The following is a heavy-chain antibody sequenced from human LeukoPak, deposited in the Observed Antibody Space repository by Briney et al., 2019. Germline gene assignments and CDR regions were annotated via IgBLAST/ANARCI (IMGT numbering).Heavy chain of an antibody. CDR2: INHSGST. D-gene: IGHD5-24*01. CDR3: ASLPGIGRWLQLRASDPDYYYYGMDV. Sequence: KPSETLSLTCAVYGGSFSGYYWSWIRQPPGKGREWMGEINHSGSTNDNPSLKIRVTISVDTSKNQFSLTLSSVTAADTAVYYCASLPGIGRWLQLRASDPDYYYYGMDVWGQGTTVTVSS. CDR1: GGSFSGYY. V-gene: IGHV4-34*01. J-gene: IGHJ6*02.